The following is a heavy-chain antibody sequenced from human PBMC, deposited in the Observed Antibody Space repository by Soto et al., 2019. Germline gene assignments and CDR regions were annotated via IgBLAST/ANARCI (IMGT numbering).Heavy chain of an antibody. J-gene: IGHJ5*02. Sequence: GASVKVSCKASGYTFTGYYMHWVRQAPGQGLEWMGWINPNSGGTNYAQKFQGRVTMTRDTSISTAYMELSRLRSDDTAVYYCARDRVSGTRRPNNWFDPWGQGTLVTVS. D-gene: IGHD1-26*01. CDR3: ARDRVSGTRRPNNWFDP. CDR1: GYTFTGYY. V-gene: IGHV1-2*02. CDR2: INPNSGGT.